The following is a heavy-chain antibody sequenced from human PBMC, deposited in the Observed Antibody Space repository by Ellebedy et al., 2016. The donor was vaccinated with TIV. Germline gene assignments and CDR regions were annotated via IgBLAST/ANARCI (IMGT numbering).Heavy chain of an antibody. J-gene: IGHJ4*02. CDR3: ARHPYDNDGWEPYDY. CDR1: VFNLRGYW. D-gene: IGHD3-9*01. Sequence: GESLKISCRGSVFNLRGYWISWVRQMPGKGLEWMARIDPTDSHTKYTPSFQGHVTISTDKTISTVYLHWGSLKASDTAMYYCARHPYDNDGWEPYDYWGQGTLVTVSS. V-gene: IGHV5-10-1*01. CDR2: IDPTDSHT.